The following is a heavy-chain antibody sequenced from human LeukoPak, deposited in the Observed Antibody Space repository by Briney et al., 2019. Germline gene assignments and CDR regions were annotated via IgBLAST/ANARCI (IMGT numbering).Heavy chain of an antibody. V-gene: IGHV3-23*01. D-gene: IGHD6-13*01. Sequence: GGSLRLSCAASGFTFSSYAMNWVRQAPGKGLEWVSSITGSGGSTYYADSVKGRFTISRDNSKNTLYLQMNSLRAEDTAIYYCAKDSGIAAFFDYWGQGTLVTVSS. CDR1: GFTFSSYA. CDR2: ITGSGGST. CDR3: AKDSGIAAFFDY. J-gene: IGHJ4*02.